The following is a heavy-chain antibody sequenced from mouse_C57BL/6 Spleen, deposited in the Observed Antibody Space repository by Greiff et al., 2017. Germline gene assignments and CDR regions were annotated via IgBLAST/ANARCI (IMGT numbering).Heavy chain of an antibody. J-gene: IGHJ2*01. CDR3: ARGGDTSGFDY. CDR1: GFTFSDYY. Sequence: EVHLVESEGGLVQPGSSMKLSCTASGFTFSDYYMAWVRQVPENGLEWVANINYDGSSTYYLDYLKSRFIISRDNAKNILYLQMSSLKSEDTATYYCARGGDTSGFDYWGQGTTLTVSS. CDR2: INYDGSST. D-gene: IGHD3-1*01. V-gene: IGHV5-16*01.